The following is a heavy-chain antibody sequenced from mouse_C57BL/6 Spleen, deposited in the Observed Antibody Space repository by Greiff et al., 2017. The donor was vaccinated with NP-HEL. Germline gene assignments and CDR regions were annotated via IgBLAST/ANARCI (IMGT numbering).Heavy chain of an antibody. CDR1: GYTFTDYY. V-gene: IGHV1-26*01. CDR2: INPNNGGT. Sequence: EVKVVESGPELVKPGASVKISCKASGYTFTDYYMNWVKQSHGKSLEWIGDINPNNGGTSYNQKFKGKATLTVDKSSSTAYMELRSLTSEDSAVYYCARSPFYYGDYWGQGTTLTVSS. CDR3: ARSPFYYGDY. J-gene: IGHJ2*01. D-gene: IGHD2-1*01.